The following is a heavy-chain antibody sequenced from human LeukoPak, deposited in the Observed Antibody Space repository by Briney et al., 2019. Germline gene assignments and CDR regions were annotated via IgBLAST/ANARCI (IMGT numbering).Heavy chain of an antibody. Sequence: GESLKISCKGFGYNFTNFWIGWVRPMPGKGLEWIGIIYPGDSDTRYSPSFQGQVTISADKSISTAYLQWSSLKASDTAMYYCARQRVGASEYYFDYWGQGTLVTVSS. V-gene: IGHV5-51*01. CDR3: ARQRVGASEYYFDY. D-gene: IGHD1-26*01. J-gene: IGHJ4*02. CDR2: IYPGDSDT. CDR1: GYNFTNFW.